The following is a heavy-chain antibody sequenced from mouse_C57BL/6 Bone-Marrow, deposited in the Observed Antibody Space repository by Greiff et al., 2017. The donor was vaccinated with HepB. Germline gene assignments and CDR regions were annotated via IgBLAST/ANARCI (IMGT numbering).Heavy chain of an antibody. CDR1: YTFSRRVH. V-gene: IGHV1-87*01. J-gene: IGHJ1*03. D-gene: IGHD1-1*01. Sequence: QVQLKQSGPELARPWASVKISCQAFYTFSRRVHFAIRDTNYWMQWVKQRPGQGLEWIGAIYPGNGETSYNQKFKGKATLTADKSSSTAYMQLSNLTSEDSAVYYCACRGIYCYGSSLRWYFDVWGTGTTVTVSS. CDR2: GQGLEWIG. CDR3: SEDSAVYYCACRGIYCYGSSLRWYFDV.